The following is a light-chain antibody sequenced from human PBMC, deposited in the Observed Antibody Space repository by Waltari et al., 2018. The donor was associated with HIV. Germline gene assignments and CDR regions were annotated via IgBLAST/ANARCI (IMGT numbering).Light chain of an antibody. J-gene: IGLJ3*02. Sequence: QSALTQPAPVSGPPGQSITISCTGTSSAVGGQTYVSWYQQYPGTAPRLMIYEVSNPPSGVSNRFSGSKSVSTASLTISGLQAEDEADYYCNSYTKNNTWVFGGGTKLTVL. V-gene: IGLV2-14*01. CDR1: SSAVGGQTY. CDR3: NSYTKNNTWV. CDR2: EVS.